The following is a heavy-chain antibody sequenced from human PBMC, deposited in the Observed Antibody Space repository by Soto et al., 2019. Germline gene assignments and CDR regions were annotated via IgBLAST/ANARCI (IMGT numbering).Heavy chain of an antibody. J-gene: IGHJ1*01. CDR2: IYWDDDK. CDR3: AHTYPPYYRDSSGYYTRLEYFQH. CDR1: GFSLSTTGVA. D-gene: IGHD3-22*01. V-gene: IGHV2-5*02. Sequence: QITLKESGPTLVKPTQTLTLTCTFSGFSLSTTGVAVGWIRQPPGKALEWLATIYWDDDKRYSPSLHSRLAIIKDTSKNQVVLTVTNMDPVDTATYYCAHTYPPYYRDSSGYYTRLEYFQHWGQGTLVTVSS.